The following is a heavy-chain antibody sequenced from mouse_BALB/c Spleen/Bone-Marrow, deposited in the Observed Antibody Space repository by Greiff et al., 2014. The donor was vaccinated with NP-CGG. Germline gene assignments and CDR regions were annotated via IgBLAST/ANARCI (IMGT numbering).Heavy chain of an antibody. Sequence: EVKLVESGPELVKPGASVKISCKASGYTFTDYNMHWVQQSHGKSLEWMGFIYPYNGGIGYNQKFKSKGTLTVDNCSSTAYIELRSMTSENSADYCCAKRFITTAAWFAYWGQGTLVTVSA. CDR1: GYTFTDYN. J-gene: IGHJ3*01. D-gene: IGHD1-2*01. CDR2: IYPYNGGI. V-gene: IGHV1S29*02. CDR3: AKRFITTAAWFAY.